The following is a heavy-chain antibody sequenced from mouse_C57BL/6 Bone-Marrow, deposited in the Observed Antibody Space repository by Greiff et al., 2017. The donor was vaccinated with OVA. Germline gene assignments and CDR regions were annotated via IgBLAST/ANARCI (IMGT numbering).Heavy chain of an antibody. D-gene: IGHD2-5*01. CDR2: ISDGGSYT. J-gene: IGHJ2*02. CDR1: GFTFSSYA. CDR3: ARYIVTHGGYYFDY. V-gene: IGHV5-4*01. Sequence: EVQRVESGGGLVKPGGSLKLSCAASGFTFSSYAMSWVRQTPEKRLEWVATISDGGSYTYYPDNVKGRFTIARDNAKNNLYLQMSHLKSEDTAMYYCARYIVTHGGYYFDYWGQGTSLTVSS.